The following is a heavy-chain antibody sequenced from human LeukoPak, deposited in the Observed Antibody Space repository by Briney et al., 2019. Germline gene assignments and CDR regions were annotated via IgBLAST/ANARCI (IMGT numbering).Heavy chain of an antibody. V-gene: IGHV3-7*01. D-gene: IGHD3-10*01. CDR1: GFTFSNAW. CDR3: ARGKKMVRRLIMTTAGGDY. CDR2: IKQDGSEK. Sequence: PGGSLRLSCAASGFTFSNAWMSWVRQAPGKGLEWVASIKQDGSEKYYVDSVEGRFTISRDNAKNSLYLQMNSLRAEDTAVYYCARGKKMVRRLIMTTAGGDYWGQGTLVTVSS. J-gene: IGHJ4*02.